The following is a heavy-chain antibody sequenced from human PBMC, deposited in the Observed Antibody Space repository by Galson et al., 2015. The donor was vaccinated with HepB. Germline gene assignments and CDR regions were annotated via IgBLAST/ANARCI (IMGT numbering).Heavy chain of an antibody. CDR3: ARAWFGELLSYFFDY. CDR2: ISPYNGDT. J-gene: IGHJ4*02. D-gene: IGHD3-10*01. Sequence: SVKVSCKASGYTFSTYSITWVRQAPGQGLEWMGWISPYNGDTKYARKFQGRVTMTTETFTSTAYMELRSLRAEDTAVYYCARAWFGELLSYFFDYWGQGALVTVSS. V-gene: IGHV1-18*01. CDR1: GYTFSTYS.